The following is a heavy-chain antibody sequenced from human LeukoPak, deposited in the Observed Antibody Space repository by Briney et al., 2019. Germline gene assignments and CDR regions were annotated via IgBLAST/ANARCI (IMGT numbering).Heavy chain of an antibody. J-gene: IGHJ3*02. V-gene: IGHV4-59*01. Sequence: PSETLSLTCTVSGGSISSYYWSWIRQPPGKGLEWIGYIYYSGSTNYNPSLKSRVAISVDTSKNQFSLKLSSVTAADTAVYYCARDADDYGDYLDAFDIWGQGTMVTVSS. CDR1: GGSISSYY. CDR2: IYYSGST. CDR3: ARDADDYGDYLDAFDI. D-gene: IGHD4-17*01.